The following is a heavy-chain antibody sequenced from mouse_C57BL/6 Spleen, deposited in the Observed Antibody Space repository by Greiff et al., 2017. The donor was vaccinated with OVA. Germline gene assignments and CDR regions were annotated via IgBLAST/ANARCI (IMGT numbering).Heavy chain of an antibody. Sequence: QVQLQQPGAELVKPGASVKLSCKASGYTFTSYWMQWVKQRPGQGLEWIGEIDPSDSYTNYNQKFKGKATLTVDTSSSTAYMQLSSLTSEDSAVYYCARFPLGTFDYWGQGTTLTVSS. CDR1: GYTFTSYW. CDR3: ARFPLGTFDY. D-gene: IGHD4-1*01. J-gene: IGHJ2*01. V-gene: IGHV1-50*01. CDR2: IDPSDSYT.